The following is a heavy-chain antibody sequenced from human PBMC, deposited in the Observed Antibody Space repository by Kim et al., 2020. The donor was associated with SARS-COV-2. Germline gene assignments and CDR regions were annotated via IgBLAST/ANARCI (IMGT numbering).Heavy chain of an antibody. D-gene: IGHD6-25*01. J-gene: IGHJ4*02. V-gene: IGHV3-23*01. CDR3: AKERVGSGWGSYHEY. CDR2: IGIGGST. CDR1: GFTFSNSG. Sequence: GGSLRLSCTASGFTFSNSGMAWVRQAPGKGKEWVSAIGIGGSTFYPESVRGRFIISTDNSENTLYQQLNSLRAEDTAIYYCAKERVGSGWGSYHEYWGQG.